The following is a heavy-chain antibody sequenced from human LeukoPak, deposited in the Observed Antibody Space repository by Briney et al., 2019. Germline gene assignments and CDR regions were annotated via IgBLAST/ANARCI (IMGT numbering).Heavy chain of an antibody. V-gene: IGHV1-69*13. Sequence: ASVKVSCKASGGTFSSYAISWVRQAPGQGLEWMRGIIPIFGTANYAQKFQGRVTITADESTSTAYMELSSLRSEDTAEYYCARGATVTTRFDYWGQGTPVTVSS. CDR2: IIPIFGTA. CDR3: ARGATVTTRFDY. J-gene: IGHJ4*02. D-gene: IGHD4-17*01. CDR1: GGTFSSYA.